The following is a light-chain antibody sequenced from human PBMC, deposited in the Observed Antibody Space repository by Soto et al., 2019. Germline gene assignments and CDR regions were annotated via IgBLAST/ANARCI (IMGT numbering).Light chain of an antibody. J-gene: IGLJ2*01. CDR1: SSNIGSGYD. CDR3: QSYDSILSVI. Sequence: QSVLTQPPSVSGAPGQRVTISCTGSSSNIGSGYDVHWYQHLPGTAPKLLIYDNSNRPSGVPDRFSGSKSGTSASLAITGLQAEDEADYFCQSYDSILSVIFGGGTKLTVL. CDR2: DNS. V-gene: IGLV1-40*01.